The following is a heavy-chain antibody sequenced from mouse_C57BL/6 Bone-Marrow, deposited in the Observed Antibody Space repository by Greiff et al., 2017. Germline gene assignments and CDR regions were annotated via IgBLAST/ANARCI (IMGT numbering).Heavy chain of an antibody. Sequence: VQLQQSGAELAKPGASVKLSCKASGYTFTSYWMHWVKQRPGQGLEWIGYINPSSGYTKYNQKFKDKATVTADKSSSTAYMQLSSLTYEDSAVYYCARGAYWGQGTLVTVSA. CDR2: INPSSGYT. J-gene: IGHJ3*01. V-gene: IGHV1-7*01. CDR1: GYTFTSYW. CDR3: ARGAY.